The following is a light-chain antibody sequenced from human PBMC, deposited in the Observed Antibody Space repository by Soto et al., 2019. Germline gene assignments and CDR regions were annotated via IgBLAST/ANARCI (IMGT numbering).Light chain of an antibody. J-gene: IGLJ1*01. CDR3: SSYTSSTTLYVFV. CDR1: SSDVGGYNY. CDR2: DVS. Sequence: QSVLTQPASVSGSPGQSITISCTGTSSDVGGYNYVAWYQQHPGKAPKLMIYDVSNRPSGVSNRFSVSKSGDTASLTISELQADDEADYYCSSYTSSTTLYVFVFGTGTKLTVL. V-gene: IGLV2-14*01.